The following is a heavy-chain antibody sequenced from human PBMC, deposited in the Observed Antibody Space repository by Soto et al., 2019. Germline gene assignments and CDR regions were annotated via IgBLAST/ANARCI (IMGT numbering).Heavy chain of an antibody. CDR3: AKGGRQWLVTSDFNY. V-gene: IGHV3-30*18. CDR2: VSHDGRNT. CDR1: GFTFSDYA. Sequence: VQLVESGGGVVQPGRSLRLSCAASGFTFSDYAMHWVRQAPGKGLEWVAVVSHDGRNTHYADSVKGRFTISRDSSKKTVSLERTSRRAEDTAVDYCAKGGRQWLVTSDFNYWGQGALVTVSS. J-gene: IGHJ4*02. D-gene: IGHD6-19*01.